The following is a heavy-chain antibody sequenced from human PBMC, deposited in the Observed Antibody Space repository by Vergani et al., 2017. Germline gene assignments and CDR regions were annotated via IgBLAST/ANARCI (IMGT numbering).Heavy chain of an antibody. Sequence: QVHLVESGGGVVQPGRSLRLSCAASGFTFNQFGMHWVRQAPGKGLEWVAVTWHDGNNKQYADSVKGRFTVSRDNSKSTMYLQMNSLRDEDTGVYYCARDLRLLYNRFDPWGQGTLVTVSS. V-gene: IGHV3-33*01. CDR1: GFTFNQFG. J-gene: IGHJ5*02. CDR2: TWHDGNNK. CDR3: ARDLRLLYNRFDP. D-gene: IGHD1-14*01.